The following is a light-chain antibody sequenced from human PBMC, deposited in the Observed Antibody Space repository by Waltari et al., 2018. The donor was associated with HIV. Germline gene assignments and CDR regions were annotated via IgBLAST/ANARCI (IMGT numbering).Light chain of an antibody. CDR1: SSTIGAGYD. Sequence: QSVLTQPPPVSGAPGPRATLPPTRDSSTIGAGYDVPRYQQLPGTAPKLLISDNVNRPAGVPDRFSESTSGTSASLSITGLQAEDEADYYCHSYDRGLGGSVFGGGTKVTVL. CDR2: DNV. J-gene: IGLJ3*02. CDR3: HSYDRGLGGSV. V-gene: IGLV1-40*01.